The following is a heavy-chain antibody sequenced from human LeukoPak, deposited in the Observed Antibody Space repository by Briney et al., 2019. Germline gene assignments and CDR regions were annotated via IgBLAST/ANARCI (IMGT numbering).Heavy chain of an antibody. J-gene: IGHJ3*02. CDR2: IKQDGNEK. D-gene: IGHD5-24*01. CDR1: GFNFGNYW. V-gene: IGHV3-7*01. CDR3: ARARRDGNTGLAFDI. Sequence: PEGSLRLSCAGSGFNFGNYWMSWVRQTPGKGLEWVANIKQDGNEKFYVDSVRGRFNIFRENAKNSLYLQMNSLRAEDTAVYYCARARRDGNTGLAFDIWGQGTMVTVSS.